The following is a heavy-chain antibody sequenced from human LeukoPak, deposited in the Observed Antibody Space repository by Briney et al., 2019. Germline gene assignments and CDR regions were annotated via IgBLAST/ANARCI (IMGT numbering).Heavy chain of an antibody. CDR1: GYTFTGYY. CDR3: ARNAVLTYWYQLLYMDV. J-gene: IGHJ6*03. V-gene: IGHV1-2*02. Sequence: GPSVKFSCKASGYTFTGYYVDWLRQAPGQGLEWRGWINPNSGGTNYAQKFQGRVTMTRDTSISTAYMELSRLRSDDTAVYYCARNAVLTYWYQLLYMDVWGKGTTVTVSS. CDR2: INPNSGGT. D-gene: IGHD2-2*01.